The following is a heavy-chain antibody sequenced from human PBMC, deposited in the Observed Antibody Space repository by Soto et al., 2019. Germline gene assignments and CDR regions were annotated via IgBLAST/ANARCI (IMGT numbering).Heavy chain of an antibody. Sequence: GESLKISCEGSGYSFSSYWIAWVRQMPGKGLEWMGIIYPGDSDTRYSPSFQGQVTISADKSISTAYLQWSSLKASDTAMYYCARTLSSELPHTDYWGQGTLVTVSS. V-gene: IGHV5-51*01. CDR3: ARTLSSELPHTDY. CDR1: GYSFSSYW. CDR2: IYPGDSDT. D-gene: IGHD3-10*01. J-gene: IGHJ4*02.